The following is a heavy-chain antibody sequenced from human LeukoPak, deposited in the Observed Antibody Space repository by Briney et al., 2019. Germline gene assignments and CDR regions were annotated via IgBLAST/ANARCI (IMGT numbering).Heavy chain of an antibody. CDR1: GYIFTSYG. D-gene: IGHD3-22*01. CDR3: ARMDSSGEDNWFDP. CDR2: MNSNAGHT. V-gene: IGHV1-8*01. J-gene: IGHJ5*02. Sequence: ASVKVSCKASGYIFTSYGINGVRQATGQGVEWLGWMNSNAGHTGYAQNFQGRVTMTRDTSRRTAYMELSSLTSEDTAVYYCARMDSSGEDNWFDPWGQGTLVTVSS.